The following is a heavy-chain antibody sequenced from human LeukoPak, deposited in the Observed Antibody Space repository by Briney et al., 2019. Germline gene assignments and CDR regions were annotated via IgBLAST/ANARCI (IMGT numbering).Heavy chain of an antibody. V-gene: IGHV4-59*12. Sequence: SETLSLTCTVSGGSINNSYWTWIRQPPGKGLEWIGHIYYSGSTYYNPSLKSRVTISVDTSKNQFSLKLSSVTAADTAVYYCARKGYSSGWSEYYFDYWGQGTLVTVSS. D-gene: IGHD6-19*01. CDR2: IYYSGST. CDR1: GGSINNSY. J-gene: IGHJ4*02. CDR3: ARKGYSSGWSEYYFDY.